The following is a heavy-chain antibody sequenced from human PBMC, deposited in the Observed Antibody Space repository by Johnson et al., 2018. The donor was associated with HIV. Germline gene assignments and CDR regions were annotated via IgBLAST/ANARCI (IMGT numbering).Heavy chain of an antibody. CDR2: ISYDGSNK. Sequence: QVQLVESGGGVVQPGRSLRLSCAASGFTFSSYAMHWVRQAPGKGLEWVAVISYDGSNKYYADSVKGRFTISRDNSKNTLYLQMNSLRAEDTAVYYCASGIYRPRPSSSWYVGAFDIWGQGTMVTVSS. J-gene: IGHJ3*02. CDR3: ASGIYRPRPSSSWYVGAFDI. V-gene: IGHV3-30-3*01. D-gene: IGHD6-13*01. CDR1: GFTFSSYA.